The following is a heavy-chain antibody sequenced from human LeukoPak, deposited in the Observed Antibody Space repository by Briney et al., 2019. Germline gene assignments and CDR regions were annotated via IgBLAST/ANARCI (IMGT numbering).Heavy chain of an antibody. Sequence: SETLSLTCAVYGGSFSGYYWSWIRQPPGKGLEWIGEINHSGSTNYNPSLKSRVTISVDTSKNQFSLKLSSVTAADTAVYYCARGIWYYYGSGRAYMDVWGKGTTVTISS. CDR2: INHSGST. CDR1: GGSFSGYY. CDR3: ARGIWYYYGSGRAYMDV. J-gene: IGHJ6*03. V-gene: IGHV4-34*01. D-gene: IGHD3-10*01.